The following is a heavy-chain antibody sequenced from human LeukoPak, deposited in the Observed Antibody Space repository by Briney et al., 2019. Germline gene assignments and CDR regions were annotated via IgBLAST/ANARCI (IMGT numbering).Heavy chain of an antibody. D-gene: IGHD3-10*01. V-gene: IGHV3-21*01. Sequence: PGGSLRLSCAASGFTFSSYSMNWVRQAPGKGLEWVSSISSSSSYIFYADSVKGRFTISRDNAKNSLYLQMNSLRAEDTAVYYCARDFDYCGSGSYYQFDPWGQGTLVTVSS. J-gene: IGHJ5*02. CDR3: ARDFDYCGSGSYYQFDP. CDR2: ISSSSSYI. CDR1: GFTFSSYS.